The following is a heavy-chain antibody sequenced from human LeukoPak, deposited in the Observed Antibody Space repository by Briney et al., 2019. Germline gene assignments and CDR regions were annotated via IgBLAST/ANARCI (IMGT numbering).Heavy chain of an antibody. CDR1: GYTFTSYA. Sequence: ASVKVSCKASGYTFTSYAMNWVRQAPGQGLEWMGWINTNTGNPTCAQGFTGRFVFSLDTSVSTAYLQISSLKAEDTAVYYCAKENVVVVAAAGWFDPWGQGTLVTVSS. D-gene: IGHD2-15*01. CDR3: AKENVVVVAAAGWFDP. J-gene: IGHJ5*02. CDR2: INTNTGNP. V-gene: IGHV7-4-1*02.